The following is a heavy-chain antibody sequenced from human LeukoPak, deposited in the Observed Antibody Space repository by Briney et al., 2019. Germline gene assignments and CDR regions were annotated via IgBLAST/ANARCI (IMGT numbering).Heavy chain of an antibody. J-gene: IGHJ4*02. CDR2: ISYDGSNK. CDR1: GFTFSNYA. Sequence: GGSLRLSCAASGFTFSNYAMHWVRRAPGKGLEWVAVISYDGSNKYYTDSVKGRSTISRDNSKNTLYLQMSSLRAEDTSMYYCARPQSKWELLSYFDYWGQGTLVTVSS. CDR3: ARPQSKWELLSYFDY. V-gene: IGHV3-30-3*01. D-gene: IGHD1-26*01.